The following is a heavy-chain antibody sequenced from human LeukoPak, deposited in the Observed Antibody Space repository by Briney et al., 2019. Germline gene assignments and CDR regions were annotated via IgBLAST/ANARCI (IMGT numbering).Heavy chain of an antibody. CDR1: GFTFSSYE. CDR3: ARLGYYDSSGYYYRDAFDI. J-gene: IGHJ3*02. CDR2: ISSSGSTI. D-gene: IGHD3-22*01. Sequence: PGGSLRLSCAASGFTFSSYEMNWVRQAPGKGLEWVSYISSSGSTIYYADSVKGRFTISRDNAKNSLYLQMNSLRAEDTAVYYCARLGYYDSSGYYYRDAFDIWGQGTMVTVSS. V-gene: IGHV3-48*03.